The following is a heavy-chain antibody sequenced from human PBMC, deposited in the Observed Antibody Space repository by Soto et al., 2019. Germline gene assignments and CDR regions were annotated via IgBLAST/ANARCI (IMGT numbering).Heavy chain of an antibody. CDR3: AKDRYLDHDSRGYLFDN. CDR2: ISRYGDFT. Sequence: EVQLLESGGDLIQPGGSLRLSCAASGFTFNIYAMAWVSQAPGKGLEWVSAISRYGDFTYYADSVEGRFTISRDNSKNTLYLQMNSLRAEHTALYYCAKDRYLDHDSRGYLFDNWGQGTLVTVSS. J-gene: IGHJ4*02. D-gene: IGHD3-22*01. V-gene: IGHV3-23*01. CDR1: GFTFNIYA.